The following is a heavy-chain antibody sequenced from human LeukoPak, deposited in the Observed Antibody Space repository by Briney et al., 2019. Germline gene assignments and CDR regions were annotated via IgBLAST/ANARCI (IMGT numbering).Heavy chain of an antibody. CDR3: ARDLDFWSGYPPHYYMDV. CDR1: GYTFTSYD. Sequence: ASVKVSCKASGYTFTSYDINWVRQATGQGLEWMGWINPNSGGTNYAQKFQGRVTMTRDTSISTAYMELSRLRSDDTAVYYCARDLDFWSGYPPHYYMDVWGKGTTVTVSS. D-gene: IGHD3-3*01. CDR2: INPNSGGT. J-gene: IGHJ6*03. V-gene: IGHV1-2*02.